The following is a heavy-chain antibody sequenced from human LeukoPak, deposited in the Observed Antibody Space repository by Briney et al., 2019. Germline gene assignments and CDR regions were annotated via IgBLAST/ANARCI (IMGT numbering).Heavy chain of an antibody. D-gene: IGHD3-22*01. Sequence: ASVKVSCKASGYTFAGYYMHWVRQAPGRGLEWMGWINPNSGGTNYAQKFQGRVTMTRDTSISTAYLELSRLRSDDTAVYYFARRGYYDSRGLNKWFDPWGQGTLVTVSS. CDR1: GYTFAGYY. CDR3: ARRGYYDSRGLNKWFDP. V-gene: IGHV1-2*02. CDR2: INPNSGGT. J-gene: IGHJ5*02.